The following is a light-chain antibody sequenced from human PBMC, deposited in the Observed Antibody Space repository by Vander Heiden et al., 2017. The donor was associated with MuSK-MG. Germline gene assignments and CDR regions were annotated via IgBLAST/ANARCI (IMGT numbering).Light chain of an antibody. J-gene: IGLJ2*01. CDR3: QSYDSSLSGYVV. V-gene: IGLV1-40*01. CDR2: VNS. CDR1: SSNIGAGYD. Sequence: QSVLTQPPSVSGAPGQRVTISCTGSSSNIGAGYDVHWYQQLPGTAPKLLIYVNSNRPSGVPARFSCSKSGTSASLAITGLQAEDEADYYCQSYDSSLSGYVVFGGGTKLTVL.